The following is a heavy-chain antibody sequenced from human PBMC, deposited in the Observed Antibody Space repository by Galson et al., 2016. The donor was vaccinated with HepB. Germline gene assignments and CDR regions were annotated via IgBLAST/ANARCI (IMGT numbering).Heavy chain of an antibody. V-gene: IGHV3-30*14. D-gene: IGHD3-3*01. CDR3: ARGLRWSGFFKIYFYYGMDV. Sequence: SLRLSCAASGFTFSSHSMHWARQAPGKGLEWVAVISHAGGNHFSADSVKGRFTISRDNSKNTLYLQMNRLKPDDTAVYFCARGLRWSGFFKIYFYYGMDVWGQGTTVTVSS. CDR1: GFTFSSHS. CDR2: ISHAGGNH. J-gene: IGHJ6*02.